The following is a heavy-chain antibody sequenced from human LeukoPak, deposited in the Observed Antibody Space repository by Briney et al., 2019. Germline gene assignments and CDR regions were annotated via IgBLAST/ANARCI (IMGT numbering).Heavy chain of an antibody. CDR3: AKDDGSATMGFDS. D-gene: IGHD1-26*01. CDR1: GGTFSNYA. Sequence: SVKVSCKASGGTFSNYAFSWVRQAPGQGLEWMGGIIPIFRTTNYAEQFQGRVTITTDESTNTAYLDLSSLTSEDTAVYYCAKDDGSATMGFDSWGQGTLVSVSS. V-gene: IGHV1-69*05. J-gene: IGHJ5*01. CDR2: IIPIFRTT.